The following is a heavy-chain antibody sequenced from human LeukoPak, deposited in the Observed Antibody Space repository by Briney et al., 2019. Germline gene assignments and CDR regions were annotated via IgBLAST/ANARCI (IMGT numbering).Heavy chain of an antibody. CDR3: ARDRQWLVDH. CDR2: VYVTGST. J-gene: IGHJ5*02. Sequence: SETLSLTCTVPDDSISSYYWSWIRQPAGKGLEWIGRVYVTGSTNLNPALQSRVTMSVDTSKNQFSLKLTSVTAADTAVYYCARDRQWLVDHWGQGTLVTVSS. D-gene: IGHD6-19*01. V-gene: IGHV4-4*07. CDR1: DDSISSYY.